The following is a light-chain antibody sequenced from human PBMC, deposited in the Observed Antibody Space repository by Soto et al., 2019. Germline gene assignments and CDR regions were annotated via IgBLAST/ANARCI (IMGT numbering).Light chain of an antibody. CDR2: ATS. Sequence: DVQMTHSPSSLSAFVGDRVTITCRASQGIAPYLAWFQQKPGKVPKLLIYATSTFQSGAQSRFSGSGSGTEFTLTINSLQPEDVGTYYCQKYNSAPLTFGGGTKLEIK. CDR3: QKYNSAPLT. J-gene: IGKJ4*01. V-gene: IGKV1-27*01. CDR1: QGIAPY.